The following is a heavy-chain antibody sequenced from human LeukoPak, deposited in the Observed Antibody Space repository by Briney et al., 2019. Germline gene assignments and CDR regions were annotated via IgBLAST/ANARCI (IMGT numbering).Heavy chain of an antibody. CDR2: ISSSSSYI. J-gene: IGHJ4*02. CDR3: ARDSAQLWNVLRWPPFDY. D-gene: IGHD3-3*01. CDR1: GFTFSSYS. V-gene: IGHV3-21*01. Sequence: PGGSLRLSCAASGFTFSSYSMNWVRQAPGKGLEWVSSISSSSSYIYYADSVKGRFTISRYNAKNSLYLQMNSLRAEDTAVYYCARDSAQLWNVLRWPPFDYWGQGTLVTVSS.